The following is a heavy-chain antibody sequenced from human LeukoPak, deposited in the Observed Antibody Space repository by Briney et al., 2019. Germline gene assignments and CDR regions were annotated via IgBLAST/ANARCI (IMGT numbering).Heavy chain of an antibody. CDR1: GFTFSSYA. V-gene: IGHV3-30-3*01. CDR3: ARNGEKLDY. CDR2: ISYDGSNK. Sequence: GGSLRLSCAASGFTFSSYAMHWVRQAPGKGLEWVAVISYDGSNKYYADSVKGRFTISRDNSKNTLYLQMNSLRAEDTAVYYWARNGEKLDYGAREPLATFP. J-gene: IGHJ4*02. D-gene: IGHD7-27*01.